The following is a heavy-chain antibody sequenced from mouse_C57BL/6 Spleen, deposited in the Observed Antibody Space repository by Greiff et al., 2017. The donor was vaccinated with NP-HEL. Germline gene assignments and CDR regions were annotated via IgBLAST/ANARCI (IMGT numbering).Heavy chain of an antibody. V-gene: IGHV1-26*01. Sequence: EVQLQQSGPELVKPGASVKISCKASGYTFTDYYMNWVKQSHGKSLEWIGDINPNNGGTSYNQKFKGKATLTVDKSSSTAYMELRSLTSEDSAVYYCARRPTVVDYFDYWGQGTTLTVSS. CDR3: ARRPTVVDYFDY. J-gene: IGHJ2*01. CDR2: INPNNGGT. CDR1: GYTFTDYY. D-gene: IGHD1-1*01.